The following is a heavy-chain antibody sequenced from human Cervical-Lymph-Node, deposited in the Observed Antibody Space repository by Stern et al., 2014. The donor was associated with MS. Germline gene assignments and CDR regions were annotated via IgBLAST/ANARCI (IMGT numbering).Heavy chain of an antibody. V-gene: IGHV1-69*01. CDR2: IIPIFGTA. CDR1: GGTFSSYA. Sequence: VQLVQSGAEVKKPGSSVKVSCKASGGTFSSYATSWVRQAPGQGLEWMGGIIPIFGTANYAQKFQGRVTITADESTSTAYMELSSLRSEDTAVYYCARTAGYSSGWFYYYYGMDVWGQGTTVTVSS. D-gene: IGHD6-19*01. J-gene: IGHJ6*02. CDR3: ARTAGYSSGWFYYYYGMDV.